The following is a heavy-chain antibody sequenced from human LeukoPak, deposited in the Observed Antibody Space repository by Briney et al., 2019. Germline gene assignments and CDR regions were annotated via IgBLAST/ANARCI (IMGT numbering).Heavy chain of an antibody. CDR1: GFSFSAYN. CDR2: IISSRSSI. J-gene: IGHJ4*02. V-gene: IGHV3-21*04. D-gene: IGHD6-19*01. Sequence: GGSLRLSCAASGFSFSAYNIKWVRQAPGKGLEWVSSIISSRSSIYFPDSVKGRFTISRDNSKNTLYLQMNSLRAEDTAVYYCAKGNSSGWLFDYWGQGTLVTVSS. CDR3: AKGNSSGWLFDY.